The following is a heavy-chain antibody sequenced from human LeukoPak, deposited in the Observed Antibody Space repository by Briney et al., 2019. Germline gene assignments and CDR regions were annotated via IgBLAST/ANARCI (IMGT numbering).Heavy chain of an antibody. CDR2: ISSSSSYI. Sequence: GGSLRLSCAASGFTFSSYSMNWVRQAPGKGLEWVSSISSSSSYIYYADSVKGRSTISRDNAKNSLYLQMNSLRAEDTAVYYCARATSDYGDYGFDYWGQGTLVTVSS. D-gene: IGHD4-17*01. J-gene: IGHJ4*02. CDR1: GFTFSSYS. V-gene: IGHV3-21*01. CDR3: ARATSDYGDYGFDY.